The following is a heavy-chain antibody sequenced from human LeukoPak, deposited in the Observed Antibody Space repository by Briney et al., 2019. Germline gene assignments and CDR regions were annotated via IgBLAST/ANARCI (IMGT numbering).Heavy chain of an antibody. Sequence: ASVKVSCKVSGYNFTNYGIDWVRQAPGQGLEWMGWISAYNGNTNYAQFFQGRVTMTTDTSTSTAYMELRSLTSDDTAVYYCARDGGQSYDLLTGYYNNDWFDPWGQGTLVTVSS. CDR2: ISAYNGNT. CDR1: GYNFTNYG. D-gene: IGHD3-9*01. CDR3: ARDGGQSYDLLTGYYNNDWFDP. V-gene: IGHV1-18*01. J-gene: IGHJ5*02.